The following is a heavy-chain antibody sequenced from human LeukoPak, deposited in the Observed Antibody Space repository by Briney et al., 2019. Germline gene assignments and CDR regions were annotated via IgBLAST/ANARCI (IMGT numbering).Heavy chain of an antibody. D-gene: IGHD3-22*01. CDR3: VKGAYYDSSGYYYFDY. CDR1: GFTFSSYA. Sequence: GGSLRLSCATSGFTFSSYAMTWVRQAPGKGLEWVSGISGSGSSMYYPDSVKGRFTISRDNSKNTLYLQMSSLRADDTAVYYCVKGAYYDSSGYYYFDYWGQGTLVTVSS. J-gene: IGHJ4*02. CDR2: ISGSGSSM. V-gene: IGHV3-23*01.